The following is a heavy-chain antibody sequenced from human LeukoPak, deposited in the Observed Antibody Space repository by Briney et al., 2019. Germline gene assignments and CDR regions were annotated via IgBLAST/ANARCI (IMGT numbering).Heavy chain of an antibody. D-gene: IGHD6-13*01. J-gene: IGHJ4*02. CDR3: AKDPNGIAAAGNY. Sequence: GRSLRLSCAASGFTFSSYGMHWVRQAPGKGLEWVAVISYDGSNKYYADSVKGRFTISRDNSKNTLYLQMNSLRAEDTAAYYCAKDPNGIAAAGNYWGQGTLVTVSS. CDR2: ISYDGSNK. CDR1: GFTFSSYG. V-gene: IGHV3-30*18.